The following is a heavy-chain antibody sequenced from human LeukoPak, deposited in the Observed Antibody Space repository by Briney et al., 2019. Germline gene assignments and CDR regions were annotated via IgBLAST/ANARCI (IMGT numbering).Heavy chain of an antibody. D-gene: IGHD2-21*01. CDR1: GFTFSSYG. J-gene: IGHJ4*02. CDR2: IKQDGSEK. Sequence: GGSLRLSCAASGFTFSSYGMSWVRQAPGKGLEWVASIKQDGSEKYYVDSMKGRFTISRDNAKNSLYLQMNSLRAEDTAVYYCARDGDLVVPRRCDYWGQGTLVTVSS. CDR3: ARDGDLVVPRRCDY. V-gene: IGHV3-7*01.